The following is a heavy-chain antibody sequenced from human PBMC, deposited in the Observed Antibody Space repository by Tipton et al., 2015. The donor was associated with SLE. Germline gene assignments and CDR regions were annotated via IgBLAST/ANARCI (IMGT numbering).Heavy chain of an antibody. Sequence: TLSLTCTVSGGSVSSYYWSWIRQPPGKGLEWIGYIYYSGSTNYNPSLKSRVTISVDTSKNQFSLKLRSVTAADTAVYYCARSHHDILEVDYWGQGTLVTVSS. CDR3: ARSHHDILEVDY. CDR2: IYYSGST. V-gene: IGHV4-59*02. CDR1: GGSVSSYY. D-gene: IGHD3-9*01. J-gene: IGHJ4*02.